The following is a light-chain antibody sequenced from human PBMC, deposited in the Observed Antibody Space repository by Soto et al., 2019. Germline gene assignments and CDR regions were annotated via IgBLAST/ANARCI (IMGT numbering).Light chain of an antibody. V-gene: IGKV3D-7*01. Sequence: ELVLTQSPATLSLSPGERATLSCRASQSVSNNYLAWYQQKPGQAPRLLIYSASTRATGIPARFSGSGSGADFTLTISSLQSEDFAVYYCQQYYDWPITFGQGTRLEIK. CDR2: SAS. CDR1: QSVSNNY. J-gene: IGKJ5*01. CDR3: QQYYDWPIT.